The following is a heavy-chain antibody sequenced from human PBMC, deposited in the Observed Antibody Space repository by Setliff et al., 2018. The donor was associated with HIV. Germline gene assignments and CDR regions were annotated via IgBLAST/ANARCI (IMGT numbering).Heavy chain of an antibody. J-gene: IGHJ4*02. CDR2: ISGRSGHT. D-gene: IGHD3-16*01. CDR3: AKESGWLITDYHFDY. Sequence: GGSLRLSCAASGFTFSSFAMSWVRQAPGKGLEWVSGISGRSGHTYYADSVKGRFSISRDNSKNRLYLQMNSLRAEDTAVYYCAKESGWLITDYHFDYWGQGTLVTVSS. V-gene: IGHV3-23*01. CDR1: GFTFSSFA.